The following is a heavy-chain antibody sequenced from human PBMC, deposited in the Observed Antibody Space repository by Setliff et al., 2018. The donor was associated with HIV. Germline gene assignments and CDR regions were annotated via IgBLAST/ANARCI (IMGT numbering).Heavy chain of an antibody. J-gene: IGHJ6*02. V-gene: IGHV4-4*09. Sequence: SETLSLTCTVSGGSISGYYWSWIRQPPGKGLEWIGYIYTSGSTNYNPSLKSRVTMSVDTSENQFSLHLNSVTAADTAVYYCVRERRRSPLSYGLDVWGQGTTVTVSS. CDR2: IYTSGST. CDR3: VRERRRSPLSYGLDV. CDR1: GGSISGYY.